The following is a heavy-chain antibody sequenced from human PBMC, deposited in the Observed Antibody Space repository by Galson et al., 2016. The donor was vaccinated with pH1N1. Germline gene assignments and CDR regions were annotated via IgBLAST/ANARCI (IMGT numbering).Heavy chain of an antibody. CDR3: AKDMNLELREGALDY. D-gene: IGHD1-7*01. Sequence: SLRLSCAASGFSLSSFWMAWVRQAPGKGLEWVANINQDGSVKYYVDSVKGRFTISRDSAKNSLYLQMDSLRAEDTAIYYCAKDMNLELREGALDYWGQGALVTVSS. CDR2: INQDGSVK. J-gene: IGHJ4*02. CDR1: GFSLSSFW. V-gene: IGHV3-7*01.